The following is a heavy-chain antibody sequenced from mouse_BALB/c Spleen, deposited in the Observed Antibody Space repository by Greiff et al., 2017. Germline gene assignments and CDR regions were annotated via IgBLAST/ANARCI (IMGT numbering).Heavy chain of an antibody. CDR3: ARVSCFAY. J-gene: IGHJ3*01. V-gene: IGHV3-2*02. CDR2: ISYSGST. CDR1: GYSITSYYD. Sequence: EVKLMESGPGLVKPSQSLSLTCTVTGYSITSYYDWNWIRQFPGNKLEWMGYISYSGSTSYNPSLKSRTSITRDTSKNQFFLQLNSVTTEDTATYYCARVSCFAYWGQGTLVTVSA.